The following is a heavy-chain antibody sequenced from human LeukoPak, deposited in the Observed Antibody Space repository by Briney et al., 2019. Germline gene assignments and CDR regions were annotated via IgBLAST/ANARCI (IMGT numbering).Heavy chain of an antibody. CDR2: IYYSGST. Sequence: PSETLSLTCAVYGGSFSGYYWNWIRQPPGKGLEWIGYIYYSGSTNYNPSLKSRVTISVDTSKNQFSLKLSSLTAADTAVYYCARDSSSWGGWFDPWGQGTLVTVSS. CDR1: GGSFSGYY. V-gene: IGHV4-59*01. D-gene: IGHD6-13*01. CDR3: ARDSSSWGGWFDP. J-gene: IGHJ5*02.